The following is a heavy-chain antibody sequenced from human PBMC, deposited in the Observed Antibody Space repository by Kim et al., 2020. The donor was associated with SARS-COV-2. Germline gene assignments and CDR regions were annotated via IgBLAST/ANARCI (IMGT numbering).Heavy chain of an antibody. Sequence: GSTYYADSVKGRFTISRDNSKNTLYLQMNRLRAEDTDVYYCARQLYAFDIWGQGTMVTVSS. V-gene: IGHV3-23*01. D-gene: IGHD1-1*01. CDR3: ARQLYAFDI. J-gene: IGHJ3*02. CDR2: GST.